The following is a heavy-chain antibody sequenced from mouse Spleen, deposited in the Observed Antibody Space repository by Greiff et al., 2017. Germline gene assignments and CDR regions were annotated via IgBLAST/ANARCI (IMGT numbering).Heavy chain of an antibody. J-gene: IGHJ2*01. Sequence: DVKLQESGPGLVKPSQSLSLTCSVTGYSITSGYYWNWIRQFPGNKLEWMGYISYDGSNNYNPSLKNRISITRDTSKNQFFLKLNSVTTEDTATYYCARDEGSVFDYWGQGTTLTVSS. CDR3: ARDEGSVFDY. V-gene: IGHV3-6*01. CDR2: ISYDGSN. CDR1: GYSITSGYY.